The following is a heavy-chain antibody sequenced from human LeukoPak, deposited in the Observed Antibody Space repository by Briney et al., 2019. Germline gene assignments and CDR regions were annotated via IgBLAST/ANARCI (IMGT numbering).Heavy chain of an antibody. V-gene: IGHV4-39*01. CDR2: IYYIGST. D-gene: IGHD6-19*01. Sequence: SETLSLTCIVSGGSISSSSYYWGWIRQPPGKGLEWIGNIYYIGSTYYNPSLKSRVTISVDTSKNQFSLKLSSVTAADTAVYYCAGFSSGWGGYYFDYWGQGTLVTVSS. CDR1: GGSISSSSYY. J-gene: IGHJ4*02. CDR3: AGFSSGWGGYYFDY.